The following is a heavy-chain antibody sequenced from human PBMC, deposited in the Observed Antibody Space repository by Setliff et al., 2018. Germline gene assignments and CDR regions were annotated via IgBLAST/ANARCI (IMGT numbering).Heavy chain of an antibody. CDR1: GDTFSSYG. V-gene: IGHV1-69*05. Sequence: SVKVSCKASGDTFSSYGISWVRQAPGQGLEWMGGTTPMFGSTSYAQKFQGRVTIITDESTTTAYMELSSLGSEDTAVYYCVREGVDTRSSTDYRYYMDVWGKGTTVTVSS. CDR2: TTPMFGST. D-gene: IGHD5-18*01. CDR3: VREGVDTRSSTDYRYYMDV. J-gene: IGHJ6*03.